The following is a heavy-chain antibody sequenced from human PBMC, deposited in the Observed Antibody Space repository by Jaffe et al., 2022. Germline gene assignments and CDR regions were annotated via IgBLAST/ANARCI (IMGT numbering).Heavy chain of an antibody. D-gene: IGHD3-22*01. V-gene: IGHV3-49*04. J-gene: IGHJ3*02. CDR2: IRSKAYGGTT. CDR1: GFTFGDYA. CDR3: TRAMIVWTGAFDI. Sequence: EVQLVESGGGLVQPGRSLRLSCTASGFTFGDYAMSWVRQAPGKGLEWVGFIRSKAYGGTTEYAASVKGRFTISRDDSKSIAYLQMNSLKTEDTAVYYCTRAMIVWTGAFDIWGQGTMVTVSS.